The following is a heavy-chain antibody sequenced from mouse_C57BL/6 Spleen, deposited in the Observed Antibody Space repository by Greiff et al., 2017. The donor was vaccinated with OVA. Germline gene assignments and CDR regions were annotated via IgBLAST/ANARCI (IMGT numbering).Heavy chain of an antibody. CDR2: IDPSDSYT. Sequence: QVQLQQSGAELVRPGTSVKLSCKASGYTFTSYWMHWVKQRPGQGLEWIGVIDPSDSYTNYNQKFKGKATLTVDTSSSPAYMQLSSLTSEDSAVYYCARSGGTAQATHYYAMDYWGQGTSVTVSS. CDR1: GYTFTSYW. V-gene: IGHV1-59*01. D-gene: IGHD3-2*02. J-gene: IGHJ4*01. CDR3: ARSGGTAQATHYYAMDY.